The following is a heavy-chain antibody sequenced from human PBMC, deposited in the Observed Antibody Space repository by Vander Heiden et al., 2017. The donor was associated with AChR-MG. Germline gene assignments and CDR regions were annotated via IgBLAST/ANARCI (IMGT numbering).Heavy chain of an antibody. CDR2: ITDSGDSS. J-gene: IGHJ4*02. D-gene: IGHD4-4*01. CDR3: AKDYNNYVGDLHY. CDR1: GFTFSSSA. Sequence: EVQLLESGGGLVQPGGSLRLSCAPSGFTFSSSAITWVRQTPGKGLGWVSTITDSGDSSYYTDSVKGRFTVSRDNSNNTLYLQMNSLRAEDTALYYCAKDYNNYVGDLHYWGQGTLVTVSS. V-gene: IGHV3-23*01.